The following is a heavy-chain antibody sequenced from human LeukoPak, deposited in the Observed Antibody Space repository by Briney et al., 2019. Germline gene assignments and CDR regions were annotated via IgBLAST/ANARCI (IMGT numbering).Heavy chain of an antibody. J-gene: IGHJ4*02. CDR2: IYYSGST. Sequence: SETLSLTCTVSGGSISSYYWSWIRQPPGKGLEWIGYIYYSGSTNYNPSLKSRVTISVDTSKNQFSLKLSSVTAADTAVYYCAGRDGYHKEVDYWGQGTLVTVSS. CDR1: GGSISSYY. V-gene: IGHV4-59*01. D-gene: IGHD5-24*01. CDR3: AGRDGYHKEVDY.